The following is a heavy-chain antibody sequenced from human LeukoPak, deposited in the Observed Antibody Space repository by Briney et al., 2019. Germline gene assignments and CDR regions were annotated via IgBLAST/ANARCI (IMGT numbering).Heavy chain of an antibody. CDR2: ISYDGSNK. CDR1: GFTFSSYG. V-gene: IGHV3-30*03. D-gene: IGHD2-21*02. J-gene: IGHJ4*02. Sequence: GGSLRLSCAASGFTFSSYGMHWVRQAPGKGLEWVAVISYDGSNKYYADSVKGRFTISRDNAKNSLYLQMNSLRAEDTAVYYCAYEAYCGGDCPNWGQGTLVTVSS. CDR3: AYEAYCGGDCPN.